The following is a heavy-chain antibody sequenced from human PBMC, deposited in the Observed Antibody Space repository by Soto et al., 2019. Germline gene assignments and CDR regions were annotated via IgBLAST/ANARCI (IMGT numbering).Heavy chain of an antibody. CDR3: ARGGWFGELLYSTY. V-gene: IGHV3-30-3*01. J-gene: IGHJ4*02. CDR1: GFTFSSYA. D-gene: IGHD3-10*01. CDR2: ISYDGSNK. Sequence: GGSLRLSCAASGFTFSSYAMHWVRQAPGEGLEWVAVISYDGSNKYYADSVKGRFTISRDNSKNTLYLQMNSLRAEDTAVYYCARGGWFGELLYSTYWGQGTLVTVSS.